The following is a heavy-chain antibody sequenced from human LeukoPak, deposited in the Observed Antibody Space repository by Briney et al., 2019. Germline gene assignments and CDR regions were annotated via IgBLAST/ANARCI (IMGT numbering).Heavy chain of an antibody. CDR3: ARGGVAARRGYYYMDV. J-gene: IGHJ6*03. D-gene: IGHD6-6*01. CDR2: IIHTGST. Sequence: SETLSLTCAVYGGSLSGYYWSWIRQPPGKGLEWIGEIIHTGSTNYNPSLKSRVTISVDTAKNQFSLKLSSVTAADTAVYYCARGGVAARRGYYYMDVWGKGTTVTVSS. CDR1: GGSLSGYY. V-gene: IGHV4-34*01.